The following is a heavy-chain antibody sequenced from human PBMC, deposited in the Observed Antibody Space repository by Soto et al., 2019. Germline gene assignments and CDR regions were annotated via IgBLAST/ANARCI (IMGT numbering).Heavy chain of an antibody. CDR1: GGTFSSYT. D-gene: IGHD1-1*01. J-gene: IGHJ5*02. Sequence: QVQLVQSGAEVKKPGSSVKVSCKASGGTFSSYTISWVRQAPGQGLEWMGRIIPILGIANYAQKFHGRVTITADKSNSKAYKELSNLRSEDTAVYYCTGDGLERPRPFDPWGQGTLVTVSS. CDR3: TGDGLERPRPFDP. CDR2: IIPILGIA. V-gene: IGHV1-69*08.